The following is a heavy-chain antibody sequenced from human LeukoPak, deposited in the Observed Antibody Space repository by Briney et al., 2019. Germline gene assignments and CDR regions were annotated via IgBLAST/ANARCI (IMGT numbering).Heavy chain of an antibody. CDR1: GYTFTSYG. J-gene: IGHJ3*01. D-gene: IGHD2-15*01. CDR3: GRVSCGGNCYSLIGTFDV. V-gene: IGHV1-69*13. Sequence: GASVKVSCKASGYTFTSYGISWVRQAPGQGLEWMGGILPIFGTTNYAQKFQARVTITADESTSTAYMEMSSLRSEDTAVYYCGRVSCGGNCYSLIGTFDVWGQGTMVTASS. CDR2: ILPIFGTT.